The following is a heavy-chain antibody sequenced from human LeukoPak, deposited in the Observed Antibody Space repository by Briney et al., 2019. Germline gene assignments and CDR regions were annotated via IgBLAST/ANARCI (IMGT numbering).Heavy chain of an antibody. CDR3: ARGFNGLDSKVGEN. CDR1: GFTFSDHY. Sequence: GGSLRLSCAVSGFTFSDHYMDWVRQAPGKGLEWVGRIRNKAKGYTTEYAASVKGRFTISRDDSKNSLYLQMNSLKTEDTAVYCCARGFNGLDSKVGENWGQGTLVTVSS. D-gene: IGHD1-26*01. CDR2: IRNKAKGYTT. V-gene: IGHV3-72*01. J-gene: IGHJ4*02.